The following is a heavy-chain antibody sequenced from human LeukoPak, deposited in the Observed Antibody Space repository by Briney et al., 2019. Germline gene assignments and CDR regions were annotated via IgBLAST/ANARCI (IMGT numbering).Heavy chain of an antibody. Sequence: ASVRVSCKASGYTFTSYYIHWVRQAPGQGLEWMGIINPSGGSTTYAQKFQGRVAMTRDTSTSRVYMEVSSLRSEDTAVYYCARTYSSSDEFDYWGQGTLVTVSS. J-gene: IGHJ4*02. CDR3: ARTYSSSDEFDY. V-gene: IGHV1-46*01. CDR2: INPSGGST. CDR1: GYTFTSYY. D-gene: IGHD6-13*01.